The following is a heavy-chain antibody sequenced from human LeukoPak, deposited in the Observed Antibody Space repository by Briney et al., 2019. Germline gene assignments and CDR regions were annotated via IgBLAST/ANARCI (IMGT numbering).Heavy chain of an antibody. V-gene: IGHV7-4-1*02. CDR3: ARHPNPPSYCTNGVCSENDY. CDR2: INTNTGNP. CDR1: GYTFTSYA. J-gene: IGHJ4*02. Sequence: GASVKVSCKASGYTFTSYAMNWVRQAPGQGLEWMGWINTNTGNPTYAQGFTGRFVFSLDTSVSTAYLQISSLKAEDTAVYYCARHPNPPSYCTNGVCSENDYWGQGTLVTVSS. D-gene: IGHD2-8*01.